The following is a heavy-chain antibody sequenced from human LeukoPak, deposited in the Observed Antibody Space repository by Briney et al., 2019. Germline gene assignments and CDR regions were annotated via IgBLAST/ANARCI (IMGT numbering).Heavy chain of an antibody. CDR3: ARERMAARVSWFDS. J-gene: IGHJ5*01. Sequence: SETLSLTCTVSGGSISGSSYYWGWIRQPPGKGLEWIGSIYYSGSTYYNPSLKSRVTISVDTSKNQFSLKLSSVTAADTAVYYCARERMAARVSWFDSWGQGTLVTVSS. CDR1: GGSISGSSYY. CDR2: IYYSGST. D-gene: IGHD6-6*01. V-gene: IGHV4-39*07.